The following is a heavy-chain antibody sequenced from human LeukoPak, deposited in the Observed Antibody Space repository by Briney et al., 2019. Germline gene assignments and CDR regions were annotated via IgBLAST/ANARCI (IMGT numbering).Heavy chain of an antibody. CDR1: GYTFTGYY. Sequence: ASVKVSCKASGYTFTGYYMHWVRQAPGQGLEWMGWINPNSGGTNYAQKFQGRVTMTRDTSISTAYMELSRLRSDDTAVYYCATERGSSDYGMDVWGQGTTVTVSS. V-gene: IGHV1-2*02. D-gene: IGHD2-15*01. J-gene: IGHJ6*02. CDR3: ATERGSSDYGMDV. CDR2: INPNSGGT.